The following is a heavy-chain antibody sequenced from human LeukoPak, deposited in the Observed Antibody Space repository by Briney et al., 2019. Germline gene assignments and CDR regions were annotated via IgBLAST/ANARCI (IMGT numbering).Heavy chain of an antibody. Sequence: GASLRLSCAASGFTVSNNYMTWVRQAPGEGPECVSSISSDGASTLSADSVKGRFTISRDNSKNTLYLQMNSLRAEDTAIYYCAKAAPYFLDYWGQGALVTVSS. CDR3: AKAAPYFLDY. D-gene: IGHD2/OR15-2a*01. V-gene: IGHV3-23*01. CDR2: ISSDGAST. CDR1: GFTVSNNY. J-gene: IGHJ4*02.